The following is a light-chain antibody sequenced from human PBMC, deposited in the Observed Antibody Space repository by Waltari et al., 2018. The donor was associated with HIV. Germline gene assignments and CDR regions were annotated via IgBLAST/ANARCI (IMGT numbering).Light chain of an antibody. J-gene: IGKJ4*01. CDR1: QSVSGN. Sequence: EIMMTQSPATLSVSPGERATLACRASQSVSGNLAWYQQKPGQGPRLLIYDASTRATGIPVRFSGSGSGTEFTLTISSLQSEDFAIYYCQQYNYWPLVFGGGTKVE. CDR3: QQYNYWPLV. CDR2: DAS. V-gene: IGKV3D-15*01.